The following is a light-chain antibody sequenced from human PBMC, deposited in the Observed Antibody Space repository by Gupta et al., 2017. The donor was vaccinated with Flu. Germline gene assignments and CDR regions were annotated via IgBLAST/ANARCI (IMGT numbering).Light chain of an antibody. CDR3: MIWPSNGMV. CDR1: SDINVGSYN. V-gene: IGLV5-37*01. J-gene: IGLJ2*01. Sequence: HPVLTQPPSSSASPGESARLTCTLPSDINVGSYNIYWYQQKSGSPPRYLLYYYSDADKGQGSGVPSRFSGSKDASANTGILLISGLQSEDEADYYCMIWPSNGMVFGGGTKLTVL. CDR2: YYSDADK.